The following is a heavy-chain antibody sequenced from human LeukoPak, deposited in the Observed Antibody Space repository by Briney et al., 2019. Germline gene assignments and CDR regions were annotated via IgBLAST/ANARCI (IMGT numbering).Heavy chain of an antibody. CDR1: GGSISSNSYY. CDR2: FYYSGST. Sequence: SETLSLTCAVPGGSISSNSYYWGWIRQPPGKGLEWIGSFYYSGSTYYNPSLKSRVTISVDTSKNQFSLKLSSVTAADTAVYYCARIAGIALAGSRQYLDYWGQGALVTVSA. CDR3: ARIAGIALAGSRQYLDY. J-gene: IGHJ4*02. D-gene: IGHD6-19*01. V-gene: IGHV4-39*01.